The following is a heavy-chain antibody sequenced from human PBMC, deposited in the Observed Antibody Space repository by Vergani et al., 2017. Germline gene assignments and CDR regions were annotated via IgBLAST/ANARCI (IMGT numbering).Heavy chain of an antibody. CDR2: ISTSGTYI. CDR1: GFPFSSYT. Sequence: EVQLVESGGGLVKPGGSLRLSCAASGFPFSSYTMNWVRQAPGKGLEWVSSISTSGTYIYYADSVKGRFTISRDNAKNSLYLQMNSLRAEDTAVFYCVRGKIGSGWYVGGFDPWGQGTLVTVSS. V-gene: IGHV3-21*01. D-gene: IGHD6-19*01. J-gene: IGHJ5*02. CDR3: VRGKIGSGWYVGGFDP.